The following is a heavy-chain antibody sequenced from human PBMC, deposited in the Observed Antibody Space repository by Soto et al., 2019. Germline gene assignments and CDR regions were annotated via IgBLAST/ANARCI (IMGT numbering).Heavy chain of an antibody. CDR1: GASITSGGYY. CDR2: IYYSGTT. Sequence: PSETLSLTCTFSGASITSGGYYWTCIRQHPGKGLEWIGYIYYSGTTYYNPSLKSRFTISVDTSKNQFSLKLSSVTAADTAVYYCARATLVGANFDAFDIWGQGTMVS. V-gene: IGHV4-31*03. CDR3: ARATLVGANFDAFDI. D-gene: IGHD1-26*01. J-gene: IGHJ3*02.